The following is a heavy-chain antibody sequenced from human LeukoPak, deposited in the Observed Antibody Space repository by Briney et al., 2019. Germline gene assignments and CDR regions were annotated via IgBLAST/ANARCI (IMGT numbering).Heavy chain of an antibody. CDR2: IKYDGSQK. Sequence: GESLRLSCEASGFTFSSYYMSWVRQAPGKGLEWVAYIKYDGSQKYYVDSVKGRFSISRDNAKSSLYLQMNSLRAEDTAVYYCAKPTREPDLWGRGTLVTVSS. V-gene: IGHV3-7*05. J-gene: IGHJ2*01. CDR1: GFTFSSYY. CDR3: AKPTREPDL. D-gene: IGHD1-26*01.